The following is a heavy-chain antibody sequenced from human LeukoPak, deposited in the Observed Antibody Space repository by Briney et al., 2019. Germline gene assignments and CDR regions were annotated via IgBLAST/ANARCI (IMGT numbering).Heavy chain of an antibody. CDR3: ARAHFLGSLFWYFDL. CDR2: ISSSSSTI. CDR1: GFTFSSYS. Sequence: TGGSLRLSCAASGFTFSSYSMNWVRQAPGKGLEWVSYISSSSSTIYYADSVKGRFAISRDNAKNSLYLQMNSLRAEDTAVYYCARAHFLGSLFWYFDLWGRGTLVTVSS. V-gene: IGHV3-48*04. D-gene: IGHD3-3*02. J-gene: IGHJ2*01.